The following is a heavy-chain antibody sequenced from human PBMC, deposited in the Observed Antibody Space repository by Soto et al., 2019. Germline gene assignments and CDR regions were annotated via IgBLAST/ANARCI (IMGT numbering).Heavy chain of an antibody. V-gene: IGHV4-59*01. Sequence: SETLSLTCTVSGGSISSYYWSWIRQPPGKGLEWIGYIYYSGSTNYNPSLKSRVTISVDTSKNQFSLKLSSVTAADTAVYYCARERGAADAFDIWGQGTVVTVSS. J-gene: IGHJ3*02. CDR1: GGSISSYY. CDR2: IYYSGST. D-gene: IGHD1-26*01. CDR3: ARERGAADAFDI.